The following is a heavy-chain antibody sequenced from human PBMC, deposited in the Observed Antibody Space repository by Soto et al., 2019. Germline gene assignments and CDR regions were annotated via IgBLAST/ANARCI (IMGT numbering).Heavy chain of an antibody. J-gene: IGHJ5*01. CDR2: IGGRGTDT. Sequence: DVQLLESGGGLVQPGGFLTLSCAASKYTFSDFAMSWVRQAPGKGLEWVSSIGGRGTDTYYADSVKGRFTISRDHSKNTLFLQMDGLRDEDTAVYYCAKDAVPYNGKWDWFDSWGQGTLVIVSS. V-gene: IGHV3-23*01. CDR3: AKDAVPYNGKWDWFDS. D-gene: IGHD1-20*01. CDR1: KYTFSDFA.